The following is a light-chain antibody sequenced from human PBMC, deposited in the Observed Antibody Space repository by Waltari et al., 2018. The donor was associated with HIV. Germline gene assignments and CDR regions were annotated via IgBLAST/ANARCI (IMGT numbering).Light chain of an antibody. CDR1: TSDVGNYDL. J-gene: IGLJ3*02. CDR2: GVN. V-gene: IGLV2-23*02. Sequence: QSALTQPASVSGSPGQSITISCTGTTSDVGNYDLVSWYRHHPGKAPELIISGVNKRPSGVSDRFSGSKSGSTASLTISGLRADDETDYYCCSYAGNTTWVFGGGTKVTVV. CDR3: CSYAGNTTWV.